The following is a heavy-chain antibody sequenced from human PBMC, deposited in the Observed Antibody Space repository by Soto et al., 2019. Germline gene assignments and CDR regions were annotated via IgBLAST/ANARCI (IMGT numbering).Heavy chain of an antibody. CDR3: AKDSGARGLLLYYFDY. Sequence: QVQLVESGGGVVQPGRSLRLSCAASGFTFSSYGMHWVRQAPGKGLEWVAVISYDGSNKYYADSVKGRFTISRDNSKNTLYLQMNSLRAEDTAVYYCAKDSGARGLLLYYFDYWGQGTLVTVSS. CDR1: GFTFSSYG. D-gene: IGHD3-22*01. J-gene: IGHJ4*02. CDR2: ISYDGSNK. V-gene: IGHV3-30*18.